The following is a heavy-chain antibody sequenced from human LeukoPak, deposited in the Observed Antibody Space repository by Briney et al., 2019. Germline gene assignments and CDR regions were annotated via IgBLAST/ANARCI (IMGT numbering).Heavy chain of an antibody. D-gene: IGHD3-10*01. CDR3: ARFQRVAMVRGVIPSDAFDI. CDR2: ISSSSSTI. J-gene: IGHJ3*02. CDR1: GFTFSSYS. V-gene: IGHV3-48*01. Sequence: PGGSLRLSCTASGFTFSSYSMNWVRQAPGKGLEWVSYISSSSSTIYYADSVKGRFTISRDNARNSLYLQMNSLRAEDTAVYYCARFQRVAMVRGVIPSDAFDIWGQGTMVTVSS.